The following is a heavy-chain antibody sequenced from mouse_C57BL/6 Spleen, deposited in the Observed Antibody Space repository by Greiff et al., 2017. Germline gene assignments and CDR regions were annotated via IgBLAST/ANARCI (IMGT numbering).Heavy chain of an antibody. CDR2: IDPSDSYT. CDR1: GYTFTSYW. D-gene: IGHD2-1*01. V-gene: IGHV1-59*01. J-gene: IGHJ1*03. Sequence: QVQLQQPGAELVRPGTSVKLSCKASGYTFTSYWMHWVKQRPGQGLEWIGVIDPSDSYTNYNQKFKGKATLTVDTSSSTAYMQLSSLTSEDSAVYYCARSSGDGNFWYFDVWGTGTTVTVSS. CDR3: ARSSGDGNFWYFDV.